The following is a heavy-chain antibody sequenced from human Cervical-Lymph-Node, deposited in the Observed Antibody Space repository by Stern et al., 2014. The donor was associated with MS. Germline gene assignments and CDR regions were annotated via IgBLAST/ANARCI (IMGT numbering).Heavy chain of an antibody. CDR3: ARGTWFGELHIASEGHSFDY. J-gene: IGHJ4*02. CDR1: GASISSSNW. V-gene: IGHV4-4*02. D-gene: IGHD3-10*01. Sequence: QVQLQESGPGLVKPSGTLSLTCAVSGASISSSNWRWVRQPPGKGLEWIGQIYHSGMTNYNPSLKSRVTISMDRSQNHVSLKLRSVTAADTAIYFCARGTWFGELHIASEGHSFDYWGQGTLVTVSS. CDR2: IYHSGMT.